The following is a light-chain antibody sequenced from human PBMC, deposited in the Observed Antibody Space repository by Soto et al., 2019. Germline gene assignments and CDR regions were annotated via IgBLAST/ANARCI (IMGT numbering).Light chain of an antibody. V-gene: IGKV2-28*01. Sequence: DIVLTQSPLSLPVTPGEPASISCRSNQSLLHSNGNIYLDWYLQKPGQSPQLLIYLGSIRASGVTDRFSGSGSGTDFTRKITRVEAEDVGVYYCMQAIQAPRTFCLGTKVEIK. J-gene: IGKJ1*01. CDR3: MQAIQAPRT. CDR1: QSLLHSNGNIY. CDR2: LGS.